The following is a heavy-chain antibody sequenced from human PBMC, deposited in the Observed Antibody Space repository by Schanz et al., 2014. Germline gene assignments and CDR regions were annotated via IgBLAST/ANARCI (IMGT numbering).Heavy chain of an antibody. J-gene: IGHJ2*01. CDR1: GFGFSSYS. CDR2: ITYNGGTI. CDR3: AKDAPYPFDL. V-gene: IGHV3-48*01. Sequence: EVQLLESGGGLVQPGGSLRLSCAASGFGFSSYSFNWVRQAPGKGLEWISYITYNGGTIYYADSVKGRFTVSRDNAENALYLQMNSLRAEDTAIYYCAKDAPYPFDLWGRGTLITVSS.